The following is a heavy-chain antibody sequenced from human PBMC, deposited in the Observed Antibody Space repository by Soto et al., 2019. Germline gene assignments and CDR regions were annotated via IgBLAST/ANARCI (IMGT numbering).Heavy chain of an antibody. Sequence: ASVKVSCKASGNTFTSYDINWVRQATGHGLEWMGWINPNSGNIGYAQKFQGRVTMTRDTAIRAAYMEVSRLRSDDTAVYYCARGRASGSYYLLDYWGQGTLVTVSS. CDR3: ARGRASGSYYLLDY. V-gene: IGHV1-8*01. J-gene: IGHJ4*02. D-gene: IGHD3-10*01. CDR2: INPNSGNI. CDR1: GNTFTSYD.